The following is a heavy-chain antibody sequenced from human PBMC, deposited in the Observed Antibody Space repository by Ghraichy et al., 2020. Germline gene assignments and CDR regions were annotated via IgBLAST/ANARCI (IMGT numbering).Heavy chain of an antibody. Sequence: SQTLSLTCAISGDSVSSNSAAWNWIRQSPSRGLEWLGRTYYRSKWYNDYAVSVKSRITINPDTSKNQFSLQLNSVTPEDTAVYYCAQSKGHYDFWSGYPPDGGMDVWGQGTTVTVSS. CDR3: AQSKGHYDFWSGYPPDGGMDV. V-gene: IGHV6-1*01. CDR2: TYYRSKWYN. D-gene: IGHD3-3*01. CDR1: GDSVSSNSAA. J-gene: IGHJ6*02.